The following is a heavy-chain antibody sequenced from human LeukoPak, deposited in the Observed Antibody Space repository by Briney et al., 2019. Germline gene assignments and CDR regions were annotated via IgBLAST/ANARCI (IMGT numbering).Heavy chain of an antibody. D-gene: IGHD3-22*01. CDR2: ISGSGGST. V-gene: IGHV3-23*01. CDR3: ARYYDSSGYYEYGMDV. J-gene: IGHJ6*02. Sequence: PGGPLRLSCAASGFTFSSYAMSWVRQAPGKGLEWVSAISGSGGSTYYADSVKGRFTISRDNSKNTLYLQMNSLRAEDTAVYYCARYYDSSGYYEYGMDVWGQGTTVTVSS. CDR1: GFTFSSYA.